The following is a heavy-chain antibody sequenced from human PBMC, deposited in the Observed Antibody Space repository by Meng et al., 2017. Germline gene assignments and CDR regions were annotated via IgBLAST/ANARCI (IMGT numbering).Heavy chain of an antibody. CDR1: GFTFSSYA. Sequence: QGQLVGPGEVVVQPGTALRLSCAPSGFTFSSYAMHWVRQAPVKGLGWLAVISYDGSNKYYADSVKGRFTISRDNSKNTLYLQMNSLRAEDTAVYYCARDLRGASDYWGQGTLVTVSS. J-gene: IGHJ4*02. CDR2: ISYDGSNK. CDR3: ARDLRGASDY. V-gene: IGHV3-30*04. D-gene: IGHD1-26*01.